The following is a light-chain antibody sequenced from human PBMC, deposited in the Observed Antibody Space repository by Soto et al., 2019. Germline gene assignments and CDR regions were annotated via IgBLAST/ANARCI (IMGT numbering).Light chain of an antibody. CDR3: QQYGSSPPYT. J-gene: IGKJ2*01. CDR1: QSVSNNY. Sequence: EVVLTQSPGTLSLSPGERASLTCRASQSVSNNYLAGYQQKPRRSPKLLMFGSSDSAPGIPDRFNGSGSGTDFPLTISRLEPEDFAVYYCQQYGSSPPYTFGQGTKLEI. CDR2: GSS. V-gene: IGKV3-20*01.